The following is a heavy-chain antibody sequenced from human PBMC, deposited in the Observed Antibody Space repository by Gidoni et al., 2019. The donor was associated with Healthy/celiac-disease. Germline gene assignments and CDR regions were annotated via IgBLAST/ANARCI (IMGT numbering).Heavy chain of an antibody. CDR2: ISYDGSNK. V-gene: IGHV3-30*03. Sequence: QVQLVESGGGVVQPGRSLRLSCAASGFTFSSYGMHWVRQAPGKGLEWVAVISYDGSNKYYADSVKGRFTISRDNSKNTLYLQMNSLRAEDTAVYYCATVAGAGVGDYWGQGTLVTVSS. J-gene: IGHJ4*02. D-gene: IGHD6-19*01. CDR3: ATVAGAGVGDY. CDR1: GFTFSSYG.